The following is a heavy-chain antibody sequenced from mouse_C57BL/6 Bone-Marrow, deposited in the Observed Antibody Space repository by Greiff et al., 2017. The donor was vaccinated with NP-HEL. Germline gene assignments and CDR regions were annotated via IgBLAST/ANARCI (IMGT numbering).Heavy chain of an antibody. CDR2: ISDGGSYT. J-gene: IGHJ3*01. D-gene: IGHD1-1*01. CDR1: GFTFSSYA. V-gene: IGHV5-4*03. CDR3: VGYYGSSSAD. Sequence: EVKLVESGGGLVKPGGSLKLSCAASGFTFSSYAMSWVRQTPEKRLEWVATISDGGSYTYYPDNVKGRFTISRDNAKNNLYLQMSHLKSEDTAMYYCVGYYGSSSADWGQGTLVTVSA.